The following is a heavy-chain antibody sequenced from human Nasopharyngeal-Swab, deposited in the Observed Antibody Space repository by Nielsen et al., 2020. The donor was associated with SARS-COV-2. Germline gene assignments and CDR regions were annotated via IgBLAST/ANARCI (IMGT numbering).Heavy chain of an antibody. CDR2: IHSSGST. CDR1: GLSISSYF. CDR3: AKRPEDYDFWSGYPGNAVDI. V-gene: IGHV4-4*07. D-gene: IGHD3-3*01. J-gene: IGHJ3*02. Sequence: EDLQISCTVSGLSISSYFWSWSRQAAGKGLEWIGRIHSSGSTNYNPSLKSRVTMSVEPSKNQFSLELSSVTAADTAVYYCAKRPEDYDFWSGYPGNAVDIWRQWKMVTVSS.